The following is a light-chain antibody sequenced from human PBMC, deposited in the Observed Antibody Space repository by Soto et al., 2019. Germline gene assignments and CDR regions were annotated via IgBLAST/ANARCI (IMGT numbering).Light chain of an antibody. J-gene: IGKJ4*01. CDR2: GAS. CDR1: QTVRTNY. CDR3: PQYSDLPLT. Sequence: EIVLTQSPGTLSLSPGERATLSCRASQTVRTNYLAWFQHKPGQAPRLLIYGASSRATGIPDRFSGSGSGTIFTFTVIRQDPEDSSVYFCPQYSDLPLTFGGGTKVEIE. V-gene: IGKV3-20*01.